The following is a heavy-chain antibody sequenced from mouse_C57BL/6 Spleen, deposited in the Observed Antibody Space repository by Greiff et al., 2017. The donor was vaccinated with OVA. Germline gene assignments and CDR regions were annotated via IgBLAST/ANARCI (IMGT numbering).Heavy chain of an antibody. CDR1: GFTFSDYG. CDR3: ARGNYYYYAMDY. D-gene: IGHD2-1*01. V-gene: IGHV5-17*01. CDR2: ISSGSSTI. J-gene: IGHJ4*01. Sequence: EVKLMESGGGLVKPGGSLKLSCAASGFTFSDYGMHWVRQAPEKGLEWVAYISSGSSTIYYADTVKGRFTISRDNAKNTLFLQMTSLRSEDTVMYYCARGNYYYYAMDYWGQGTSVTVSS.